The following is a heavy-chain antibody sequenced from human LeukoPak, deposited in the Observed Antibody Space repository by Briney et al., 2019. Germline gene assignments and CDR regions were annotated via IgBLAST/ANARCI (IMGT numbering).Heavy chain of an antibody. J-gene: IGHJ4*02. D-gene: IGHD3-22*01. CDR1: GYTSTGYY. CDR3: AREGSSGYYLLY. Sequence: ASVKVSCKASGYTSTGYYMHWVRQAPGQGLEWMGWINPNSGDTNFAQKFQGRVTMTRDTSISTAYMELSRLRSDDTAVYYCAREGSSGYYLLYWGQGTLVTVSS. V-gene: IGHV1-2*02. CDR2: INPNSGDT.